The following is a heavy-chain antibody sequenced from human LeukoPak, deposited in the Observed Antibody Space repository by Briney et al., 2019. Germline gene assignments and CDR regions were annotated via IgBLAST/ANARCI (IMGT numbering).Heavy chain of an antibody. CDR2: VSAYNGKT. D-gene: IGHD1-26*01. Sequence: GGSVKVSCKASVYTFTSYDINWVRQAPGQGLEWMGWVSAYNGKTSYAQRFQGRVTMTTDSSTSTAYMDLASLRSDDTAVYYCARGGTFYPSIDYWGQGTLVT. J-gene: IGHJ4*02. V-gene: IGHV1-18*01. CDR1: VYTFTSYD. CDR3: ARGGTFYPSIDY.